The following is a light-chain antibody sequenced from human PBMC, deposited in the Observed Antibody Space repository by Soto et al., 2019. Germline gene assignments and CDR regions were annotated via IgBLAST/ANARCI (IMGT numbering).Light chain of an antibody. CDR1: QGIGNY. V-gene: IGKV1-27*01. Sequence: DIQMTQSPSSLSASVGDRVTITCRASQGIGNYLAWYQQKSGKVPKLLIYAASTLQSGVPSRFSGSRSGTDFTLTISSLQPEDVATYYCQQYNNWPPAFGQGTKVEIK. J-gene: IGKJ1*01. CDR2: AAS. CDR3: QQYNNWPPA.